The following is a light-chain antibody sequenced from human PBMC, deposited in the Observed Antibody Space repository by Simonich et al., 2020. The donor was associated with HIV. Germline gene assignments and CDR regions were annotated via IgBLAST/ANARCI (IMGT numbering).Light chain of an antibody. CDR1: HGISNY. V-gene: IGKV1-17*03. J-gene: IGKJ1*01. CDR2: AAS. Sequence: DIQMTQSPSAMSASVGDRVTVTCRASHGISNYLAWFQQKPGKFPKRLIYAASSLQSGGASRFSGSGSGTDFSLTISSLQPDDFATYYCQQYNSNYPTFGQGTKVEIK. CDR3: QQYNSNYPT.